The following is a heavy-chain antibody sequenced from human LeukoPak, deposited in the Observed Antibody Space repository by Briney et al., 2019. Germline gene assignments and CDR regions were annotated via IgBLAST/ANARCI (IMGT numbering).Heavy chain of an antibody. J-gene: IGHJ6*02. CDR2: IYTSGST. CDR1: GGSISSYY. CDR3: ARGVALVPDYYYYGMDV. V-gene: IGHV4-4*07. Sequence: SETLSLTCTVSGGSISSYYWSWIRQPAGKGLEWIGRIYTSGSTNYNPSLKCRVTMSVDTSKNQFSLKLSSVTAADTAVYYCARGVALVPDYYYYGMDVWGQGTTVTVSS. D-gene: IGHD6-13*01.